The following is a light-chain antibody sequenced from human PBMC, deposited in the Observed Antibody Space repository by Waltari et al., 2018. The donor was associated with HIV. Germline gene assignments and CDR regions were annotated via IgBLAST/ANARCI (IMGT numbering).Light chain of an antibody. CDR2: AAS. CDR3: QQSYSTPCT. CDR1: QSISSY. V-gene: IGKV1-39*01. Sequence: DIKMTQSPSSLSASVGDRSTLTCRASQSISSYLNWYQQKPGKAPKLLIYAASSLQSGVPSRFSGSGSGTDFTLTISSLQPEDFATYYCQQSYSTPCTFGQGTKLEIK. J-gene: IGKJ2*02.